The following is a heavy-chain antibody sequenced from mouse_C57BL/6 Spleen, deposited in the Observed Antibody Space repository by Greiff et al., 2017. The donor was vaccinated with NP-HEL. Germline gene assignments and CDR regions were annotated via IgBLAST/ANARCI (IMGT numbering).Heavy chain of an antibody. CDR2: ISSGGSYT. D-gene: IGHD1-1*01. Sequence: EVNVVESGGDLVKPGGSLKLSCAASGFTFSSYGMSWVRQTPDKRLEWVATISSGGSYTYYPDSVKGRFTISRDNAKNTLYLQMSSLKSEDTAMYYCARNYGSSPFDYWGKGTTLTVSS. CDR1: GFTFSSYG. J-gene: IGHJ2*01. V-gene: IGHV5-6*01. CDR3: ARNYGSSPFDY.